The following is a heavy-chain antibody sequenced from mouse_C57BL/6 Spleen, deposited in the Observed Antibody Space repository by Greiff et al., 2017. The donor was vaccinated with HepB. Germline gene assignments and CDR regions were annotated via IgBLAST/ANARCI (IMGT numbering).Heavy chain of an antibody. Sequence: VQLQQSGAELVRPGTSVKVSCKASGYAFTNYLIEWVKQRPGQGLEWIGVINPGSGGTNYNEKFKGKATLTADKSSSTAYMQLSSLTSEDSAVYFCARGSYFDVWGTGTTVTVSS. V-gene: IGHV1-54*01. CDR2: INPGSGGT. J-gene: IGHJ1*03. CDR1: GYAFTNYL. CDR3: ARGSYFDV.